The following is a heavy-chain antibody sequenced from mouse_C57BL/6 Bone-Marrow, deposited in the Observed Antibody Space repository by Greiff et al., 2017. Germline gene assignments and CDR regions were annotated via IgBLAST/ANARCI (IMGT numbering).Heavy chain of an antibody. Sequence: VQLQQSGAELVRPGSSVKLSCKASGFTFTSYWMHWVKPRTIQGLEWIGNIDPSDRETQSNQKFKDKATLTVDTSSSTSYMQLSNLTCEDSAVYYCARCTTVDYDAMDYGGQGTSVTGSS. CDR1: GFTFTSYW. D-gene: IGHD1-1*01. V-gene: IGHV1-52*01. CDR3: ARCTTVDYDAMDY. J-gene: IGHJ4*01. CDR2: IDPSDRET.